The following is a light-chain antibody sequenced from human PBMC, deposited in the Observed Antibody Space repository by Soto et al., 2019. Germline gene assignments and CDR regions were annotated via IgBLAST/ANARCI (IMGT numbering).Light chain of an antibody. V-gene: IGKV3-15*01. Sequence: EIVMTQSPATLSVSPGERATLSCRASQSVSNNLAWFQQKPGQAPRLLIYGASTRATGIPARFSGSGSGTEFTLSITSLQSEDFAVYYCQHYADSPHTFGQGTKLEIK. CDR2: GAS. J-gene: IGKJ2*01. CDR1: QSVSNN. CDR3: QHYADSPHT.